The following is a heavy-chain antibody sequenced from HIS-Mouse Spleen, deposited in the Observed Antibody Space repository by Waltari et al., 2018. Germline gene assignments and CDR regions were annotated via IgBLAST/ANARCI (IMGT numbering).Heavy chain of an antibody. D-gene: IGHD3-3*01. CDR3: ARAPTGFLEWFDAFDI. CDR2: IYYSGST. V-gene: IGHV4-39*07. CDR1: AGSISSSTYS. J-gene: IGHJ3*02. Sequence: QLQLQESGPGLVKPSETLSLTCTVSAGSISSSTYSWGWIRQPPGKGLEWIGSIYYSGSTYYNPSLKSRVTISVDTSKNQFSLKLSSVTAADTAVYYCARAPTGFLEWFDAFDIWGQGTMVTVSS.